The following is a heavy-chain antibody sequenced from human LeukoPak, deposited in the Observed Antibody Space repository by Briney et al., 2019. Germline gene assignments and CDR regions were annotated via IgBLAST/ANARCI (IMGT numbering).Heavy chain of an antibody. J-gene: IGHJ4*02. Sequence: GGSLRLSCAASGFTFNSYGMSWVRQAPGKGLEWVSTISDSGGNTYYADSVRGRFTISRDNSKNTLSLQMNSLRVEDTALYYCAKDLGALTYGEGFWGQGTLVTVSS. CDR2: ISDSGGNT. D-gene: IGHD3-16*01. V-gene: IGHV3-23*01. CDR1: GFTFNSYG. CDR3: AKDLGALTYGEGF.